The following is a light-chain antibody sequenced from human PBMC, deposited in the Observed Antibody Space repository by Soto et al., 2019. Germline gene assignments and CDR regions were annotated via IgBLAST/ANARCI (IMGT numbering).Light chain of an antibody. CDR2: RDT. Sequence: QSVLTQPPSVSGAPGQRVTISCTGSSSNIGASYDVHWYQQIPGAAPKLLIYRDTYRPSGIPNRFSGSKSGTSASLAITGLHAEDEADYYCHSYDSSLNGYVFGTGTKVTV. CDR1: SSNIGASYD. J-gene: IGLJ1*01. CDR3: HSYDSSLNGYV. V-gene: IGLV1-40*01.